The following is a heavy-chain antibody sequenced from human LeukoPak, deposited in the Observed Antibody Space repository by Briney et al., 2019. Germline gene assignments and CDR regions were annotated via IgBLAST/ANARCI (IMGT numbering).Heavy chain of an antibody. CDR3: ARDRAFWSGYYRTNYYYYMDV. J-gene: IGHJ6*03. D-gene: IGHD3-3*01. CDR2: IKQDGSEK. CDR1: GFTFSSYW. V-gene: IGHV3-7*01. Sequence: GESLRLSCAASGFTFSSYWMSWVRQAPGKGLEWVANIKQDGSEKYYVDSVKGRFTISRDNAKNSLYLQMNSLRAEDTAVYYCARDRAFWSGYYRTNYYYYMDVRGKGTTVTVSS.